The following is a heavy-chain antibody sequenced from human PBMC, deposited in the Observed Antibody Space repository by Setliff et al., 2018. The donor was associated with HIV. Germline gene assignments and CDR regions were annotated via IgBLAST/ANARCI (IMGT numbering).Heavy chain of an antibody. D-gene: IGHD6-19*01. V-gene: IGHV4-39*07. Sequence: SETLSLTCTVSGVSITNDNYYWGWVRQPPGKGLDWIGNIFFTGTIEYNASLSSRVTISVDRSKNQISLTLTSVTAADTAIYYCARLSATTGWPPSYFDSWGQGALVTVSS. CDR1: GVSITNDNYY. J-gene: IGHJ4*02. CDR2: IFFTGTI. CDR3: ARLSATTGWPPSYFDS.